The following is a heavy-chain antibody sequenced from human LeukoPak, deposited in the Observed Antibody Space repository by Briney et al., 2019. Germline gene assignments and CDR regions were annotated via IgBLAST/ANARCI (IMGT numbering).Heavy chain of an antibody. Sequence: GGSLRLSCAASGFTFSSYAMHWVRQAPGKGLEWVAVISYDGSNKYYADSVKGRFTISRDNSKNTLYLQMNSLRAEDTAVYYCAREQQWLVLSYFDYWGQGTLVTVSS. V-gene: IGHV3-30-3*01. CDR1: GFTFSSYA. J-gene: IGHJ4*02. D-gene: IGHD6-19*01. CDR2: ISYDGSNK. CDR3: AREQQWLVLSYFDY.